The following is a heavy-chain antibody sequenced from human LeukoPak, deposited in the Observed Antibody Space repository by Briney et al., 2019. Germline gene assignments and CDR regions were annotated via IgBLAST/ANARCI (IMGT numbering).Heavy chain of an antibody. Sequence: SETLSLTCTVSGGSISSYYWSWIRQPPGKGLEWIGYIYYSGSTNYNPSLKSRVPISVDTSKNQFSLRLISVTAADTAVYYCARVDYGSGSYRGIFDYWGQGTLVTVSS. CDR3: ARVDYGSGSYRGIFDY. CDR1: GGSISSYY. D-gene: IGHD3-10*01. V-gene: IGHV4-59*01. J-gene: IGHJ4*02. CDR2: IYYSGST.